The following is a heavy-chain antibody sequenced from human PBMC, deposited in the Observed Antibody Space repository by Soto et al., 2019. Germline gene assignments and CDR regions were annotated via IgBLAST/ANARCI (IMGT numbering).Heavy chain of an antibody. V-gene: IGHV5-51*01. CDR3: ARYQFQLGIYYYYGMDV. Sequence: GESLKISCKGSGYSFTSYWIGWVRQMPGKGLEWMGIIYPGDSDTRYSPSFQGQVTISADKSISTAYLQWSSLKASDTAMYYCARYQFQLGIYYYYGMDVWGQGTTVTVSS. CDR2: IYPGDSDT. D-gene: IGHD7-27*01. J-gene: IGHJ6*02. CDR1: GYSFTSYW.